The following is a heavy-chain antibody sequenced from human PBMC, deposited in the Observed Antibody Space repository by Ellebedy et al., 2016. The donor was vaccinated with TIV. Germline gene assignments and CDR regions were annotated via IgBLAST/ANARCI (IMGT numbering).Heavy chain of an antibody. CDR2: VVGSGERT. V-gene: IGHV3-23*01. CDR1: GFTFSSHA. J-gene: IGHJ3*01. Sequence: GGSLRLSCVASGFTFSSHAMSWVRQAPGKGLAWVSAVVGSGERTFYADSVKGRFTISRDNSKNMLYLQMDSLRAEDTALYYCARAVTGSHSSAFDVWGQGTKVTVSS. D-gene: IGHD7-27*01. CDR3: ARAVTGSHSSAFDV.